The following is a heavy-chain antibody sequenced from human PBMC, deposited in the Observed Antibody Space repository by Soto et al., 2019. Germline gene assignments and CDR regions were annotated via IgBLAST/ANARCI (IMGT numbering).Heavy chain of an antibody. V-gene: IGHV3-23*01. CDR2: ISGSGGST. J-gene: IGHJ4*02. Sequence: EVQLLESGGGLVQPGGSLRLSCAASGFTFSSYAMSWVRQSPGKGLEWVSAISGSGGSTYYADSVKGRFTISRDNSKHTLYLQVNSLRAEDTAVYYCAKDIGHIVVVVAATRDWGQGTLVTVSS. CDR3: AKDIGHIVVVVAATRD. CDR1: GFTFSSYA. D-gene: IGHD2-15*01.